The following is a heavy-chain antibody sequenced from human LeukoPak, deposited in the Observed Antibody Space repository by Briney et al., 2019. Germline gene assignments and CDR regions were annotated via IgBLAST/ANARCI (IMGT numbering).Heavy chain of an antibody. D-gene: IGHD3-16*01. CDR3: ARGGGLDV. V-gene: IGHV3-7*03. Sequence: GSLRLSCAASGFTFSSYWMNWARQAPGKGLEWVASINHNGNANYYVDSVKGRFTISRDNAKNSLYLQMRNLRAEDTAVYFCARGGGLDVWGQGAMVTVSS. J-gene: IGHJ6*02. CDR1: GFTFSSYW. CDR2: INHNGNAN.